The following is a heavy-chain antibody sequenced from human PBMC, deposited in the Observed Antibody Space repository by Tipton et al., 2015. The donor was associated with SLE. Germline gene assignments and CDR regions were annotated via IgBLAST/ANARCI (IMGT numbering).Heavy chain of an antibody. CDR1: GDSISRHY. D-gene: IGHD4-11*01. CDR3: AREFLNPVTTVHYYFDL. J-gene: IGHJ2*01. V-gene: IGHV4-4*07. CDR2: IYTNENT. Sequence: TLSLTCTVSGDSISRHYWTWIRQPPGRGLEWIGRIYTNENTNYNPSLKSRVTMSVDTSKNHFSLKLISVTAADTAVYYCAREFLNPVTTVHYYFDLWGRGTLVTVSS.